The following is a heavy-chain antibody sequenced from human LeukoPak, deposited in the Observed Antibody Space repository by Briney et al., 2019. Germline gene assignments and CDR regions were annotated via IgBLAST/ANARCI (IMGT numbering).Heavy chain of an antibody. J-gene: IGHJ4*02. CDR1: KFTFSTSA. CDR2: ISGSGANT. V-gene: IGHV3-23*01. CDR3: AKDPDGPRSTGFDY. Sequence: GGSLRLSCAASKFTFSTSAMSWVRQAPGKGLEWVSAISGSGANTYYVDSVKGRFTISRDNSKNTLYLQMNSLRAEDTAVYYCAKDPDGPRSTGFDYWGQGTLVTVSS. D-gene: IGHD2-2*01.